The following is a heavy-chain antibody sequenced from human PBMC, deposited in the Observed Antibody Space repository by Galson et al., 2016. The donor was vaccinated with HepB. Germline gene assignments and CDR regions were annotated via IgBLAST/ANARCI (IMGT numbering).Heavy chain of an antibody. CDR3: ATSALWGGF. J-gene: IGHJ4*02. Sequence: ETLSLTCTVSGGSISSSNWWSWVRQTPGKGLEWIGEIHHTGNTNYHPSLKRRVTLSVDKSKNQFSLKLTSATAADTAVYYCATSALWGGFWGQGTLVTVSS. CDR1: GGSISSSNW. D-gene: IGHD7-27*01. V-gene: IGHV4-4*02. CDR2: IHHTGNT.